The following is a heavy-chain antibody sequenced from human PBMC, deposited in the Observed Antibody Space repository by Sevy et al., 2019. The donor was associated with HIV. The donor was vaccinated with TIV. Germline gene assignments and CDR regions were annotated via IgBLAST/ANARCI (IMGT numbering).Heavy chain of an antibody. J-gene: IGHJ4*02. CDR3: VSLFLSYRSGWSYFDY. Sequence: GGSLRLSCAISGFTVNDKYIIWVRQAPGKGLEWVSVIFSSGSTYYGDSAKGRFTISRDNSKNTVYLQMSSLRAEDTAVYYCVSLFLSYRSGWSYFDYWGQGTLVTVSS. D-gene: IGHD6-19*01. CDR2: IFSSGST. CDR1: GFTVNDKY. V-gene: IGHV3-66*02.